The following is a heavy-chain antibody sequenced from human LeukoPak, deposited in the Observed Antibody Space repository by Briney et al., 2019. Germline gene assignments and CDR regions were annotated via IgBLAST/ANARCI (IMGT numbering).Heavy chain of an antibody. V-gene: IGHV1-2*02. CDR1: GGTFSSYA. CDR2: INPNSGGT. CDR3: ARDHGYCSGGSCSNWFDP. Sequence: ASVKVSCKASGGTFSSYAISWVRQAPGQGLEWMGWINPNSGGTNYAQKFQGRVTMTRDTSISTAYMELSRLRSDDTAVYYCARDHGYCSGGSCSNWFDPWGQGTLVTVSS. D-gene: IGHD2-15*01. J-gene: IGHJ5*02.